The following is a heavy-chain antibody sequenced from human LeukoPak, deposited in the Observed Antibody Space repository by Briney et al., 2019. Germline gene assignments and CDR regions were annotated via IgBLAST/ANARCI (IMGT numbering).Heavy chain of an antibody. Sequence: TGGSLRLSCAASGLTFSNYAMSWVRQAPGKGLEWVSGITGSGGTTYYADSVKGRFTISRDNSKNTLYVQMNSLRVEDTAVYYCARDLASAYWGQGTLVTVSS. D-gene: IGHD3-10*01. V-gene: IGHV3-23*01. CDR3: ARDLASAY. J-gene: IGHJ4*02. CDR2: ITGSGGTT. CDR1: GLTFSNYA.